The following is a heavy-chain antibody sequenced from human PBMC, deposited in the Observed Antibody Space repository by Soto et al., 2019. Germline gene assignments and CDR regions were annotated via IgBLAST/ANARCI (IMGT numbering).Heavy chain of an antibody. CDR1: GGSISSGGYS. Sequence: NPSETLSLTCAVSGGSISSGGYSWSWIRQPPGKGLEWIGYIYHSGGTYYNPSLKSRVTISVDRSKNQFSLKLSSVTAADTAVYYCARDMGYCSGGSCHGMDLWGQGTTVTVSS. D-gene: IGHD2-15*01. CDR2: IYHSGGT. J-gene: IGHJ6*02. CDR3: ARDMGYCSGGSCHGMDL. V-gene: IGHV4-30-2*01.